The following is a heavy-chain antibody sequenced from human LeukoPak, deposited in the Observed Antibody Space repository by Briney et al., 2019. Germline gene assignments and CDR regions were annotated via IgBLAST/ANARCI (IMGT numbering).Heavy chain of an antibody. CDR3: GELGGYGRS. Sequence: PSETLSLTCAVYGGSFSGYYWSWIRQPPGKGLEWIGEINHSGSTNYNPSLKSRVTISVDTSKNQFSLKLSSVTAADTAVYYCGELGGYGRSWGQGTLVTVSS. CDR1: GGSFSGYY. D-gene: IGHD1-26*01. V-gene: IGHV4-34*01. CDR2: INHSGST. J-gene: IGHJ4*02.